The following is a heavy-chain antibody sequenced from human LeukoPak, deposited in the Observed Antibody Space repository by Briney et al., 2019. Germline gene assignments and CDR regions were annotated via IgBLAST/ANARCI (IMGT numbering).Heavy chain of an antibody. CDR3: ARDEHQYYSESSGRFDY. J-gene: IGHJ4*02. CDR2: IKKDGSDK. CDR1: GFTFSSHW. Sequence: GGSLRLSCAVSGFTFSSHWMSWVRQAPGKGLEWVANIKKDGSDKYYVDSVKGRFTISRDNAKNSLYLQMNSLRAEDTAVYYCARDEHQYYSESSGRFDYWGQGTLVTVSS. D-gene: IGHD3-22*01. V-gene: IGHV3-7*04.